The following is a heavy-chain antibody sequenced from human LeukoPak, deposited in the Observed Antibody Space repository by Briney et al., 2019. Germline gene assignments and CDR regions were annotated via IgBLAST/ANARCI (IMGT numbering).Heavy chain of an antibody. CDR3: ARTPGMVRGAVVTGWYFDL. J-gene: IGHJ2*01. D-gene: IGHD3-10*01. CDR1: GFTFRDYY. Sequence: GGSLRLSCAGSGFTFRDYYMTWVRQAPGKGLDWVSYISSSGTIIYYAGAMRGLFTISTDNPKSSVYLQMNSLRADDTAVYYCARTPGMVRGAVVTGWYFDLWGRGTLVTVSS. V-gene: IGHV3-11*01. CDR2: ISSSGTII.